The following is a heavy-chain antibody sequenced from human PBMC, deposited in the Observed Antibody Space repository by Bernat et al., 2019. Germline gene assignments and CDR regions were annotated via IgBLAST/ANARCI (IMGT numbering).Heavy chain of an antibody. CDR3: AKELRGDGWGIYSGEY. Sequence: QVQLVESGGGVVQPGRSLRLSCAASGFTFSSYGMHWVRQAPGKGLEWVAVISYDGSNKYYADSVKGRFTISRDNSKNTLYLQMNSLRAEDTAVYYWAKELRGDGWGIYSGEYWAQETLVTVSS. V-gene: IGHV3-30*18. CDR2: ISYDGSNK. D-gene: IGHD3-10*01. CDR1: GFTFSSYG. J-gene: IGHJ4*02.